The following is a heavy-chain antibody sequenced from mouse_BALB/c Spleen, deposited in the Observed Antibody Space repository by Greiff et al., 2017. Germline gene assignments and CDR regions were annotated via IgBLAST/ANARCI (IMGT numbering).Heavy chain of an antibody. CDR3: ARGITTVVASVEYYFDY. D-gene: IGHD1-1*01. J-gene: IGHJ2*01. V-gene: IGHV5-6*03. CDR1: GFTFSSYG. Sequence: DVHLVESGGGLVKPGGSLKLSCAASGFTFSSYGMSWVRQTPDKRLEWVATISSGGSYTYYPDSVKGRFTISRDNAKNTLYLQMSSLKSEDTAMYYCARGITTVVASVEYYFDYWGQGTTLTVSA. CDR2: ISSGGSYT.